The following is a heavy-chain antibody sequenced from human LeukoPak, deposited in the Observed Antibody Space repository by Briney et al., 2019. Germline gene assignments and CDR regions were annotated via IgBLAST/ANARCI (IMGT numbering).Heavy chain of an antibody. J-gene: IGHJ4*01. Sequence: ASVKVSCKASGYTFTGYYMHWVRQAPGQGLEWMGRINPNSGGTNYAQKFQGRVTMTRDTSISTAYMELSRLRSDDTAVYYCARGGQITIVGGANAPFDYWGQGTLVTVSS. CDR1: GYTFTGYY. V-gene: IGHV1-2*06. D-gene: IGHD3-3*01. CDR2: INPNSGGT. CDR3: ARGGQITIVGGANAPFDY.